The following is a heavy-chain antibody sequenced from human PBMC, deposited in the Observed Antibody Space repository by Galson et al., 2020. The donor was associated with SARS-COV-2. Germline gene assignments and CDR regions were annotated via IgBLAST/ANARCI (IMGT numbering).Heavy chain of an antibody. D-gene: IGHD6-19*01. Sequence: SVKVSCKASGGTLSSYAIRWVRQDPGQGLEWMGGIIPIFGTANYAQKFQGRVTITADESTSTAYMELSSLRSEDTAVYYCARSQGRVGIAVSGMYYCDYWGEGTLVTVSS. V-gene: IGHV1-69*13. J-gene: IGHJ4*02. CDR2: IIPIFGTA. CDR1: GGTLSSYA. CDR3: ARSQGRVGIAVSGMYYCDY.